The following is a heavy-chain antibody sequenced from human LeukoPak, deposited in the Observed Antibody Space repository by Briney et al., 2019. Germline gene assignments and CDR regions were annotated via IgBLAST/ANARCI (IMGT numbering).Heavy chain of an antibody. D-gene: IGHD2-2*01. CDR3: ARDPKRTGRIVVVPVAKYYYYYYGMDV. CDR1: GYTFTSYG. V-gene: IGHV1-18*01. J-gene: IGHJ6*02. CDR2: ISAYNGNT. Sequence: GASVKVSCKASGYTFTSYGISWVRQAPGQGLEWMGWISAYNGNTNYAQKLQGRVTMTTDTSTSTAYMELRSLRSDDTAVYYCARDPKRTGRIVVVPVAKYYYYYYGMDVWGQGTTVTVSS.